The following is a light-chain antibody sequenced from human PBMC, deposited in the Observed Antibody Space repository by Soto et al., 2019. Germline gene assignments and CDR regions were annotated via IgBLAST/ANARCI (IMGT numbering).Light chain of an antibody. J-gene: IGLJ2*01. CDR1: SSDVGSYNL. CDR2: EGS. V-gene: IGLV2-23*01. CDR3: CSYAVGSTLV. Sequence: QAVVTQPASVSGSPGQSITISCTGTSSDVGSYNLVSWYQQHPGKAPKLMIYEGSKRPSGVSHRFSGSKSGNTASLTISGLQAEDEADYYCCSYAVGSTLVFGGGTKLTVL.